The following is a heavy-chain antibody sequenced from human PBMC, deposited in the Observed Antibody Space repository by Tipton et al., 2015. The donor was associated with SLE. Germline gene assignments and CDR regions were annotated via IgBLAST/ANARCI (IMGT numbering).Heavy chain of an antibody. CDR2: IYYTGTT. CDR1: GGSISSSTYY. J-gene: IGHJ4*02. D-gene: IGHD2-8*02. V-gene: IGHV4-39*06. CDR3: ARPDYCAGGTCYRD. Sequence: TLSLTCTVSGGSISSSTYYWGWIRQPPGKGLEWVGSIYYTGTTYYTPSLKSRVTISVDTSKNQFALRLRSVTAADTAVYYCARPDYCAGGTCYRDWGQGILVTVSS.